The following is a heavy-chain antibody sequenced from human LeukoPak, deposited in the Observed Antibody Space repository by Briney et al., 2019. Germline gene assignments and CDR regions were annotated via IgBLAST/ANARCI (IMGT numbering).Heavy chain of an antibody. V-gene: IGHV4-59*01. CDR3: ARTQSGRGYYYYGMDV. J-gene: IGHJ6*02. Sequence: PSETLSLTCTVSGGSISTFYWSWIRQPPGKGLEWIGYIYYSGSTNYNPSLKSRLTISVDTSKNQFSLKLSSVTAADTAVYYCARTQSGRGYYYYGMDVWGQGTTVTVSS. CDR1: GGSISTFY. CDR2: IYYSGST. D-gene: IGHD5-12*01.